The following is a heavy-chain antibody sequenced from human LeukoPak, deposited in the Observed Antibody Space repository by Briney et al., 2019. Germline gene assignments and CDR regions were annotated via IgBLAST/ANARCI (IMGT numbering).Heavy chain of an antibody. CDR3: ARDQEWLARFDAFDI. V-gene: IGHV4-30-4*08. CDR1: GGSISSGDYY. CDR2: IYYSGST. J-gene: IGHJ3*02. Sequence: PSETLSLTCTVSGGSISSGDYYWSWIRQPPGKGLEWIGYIYYSGSTYYNPSLKSRVTISVDTSKNQLSLKLSSVTAADTAVYYCARDQEWLARFDAFDIWGQGTMVTVSS. D-gene: IGHD3-3*01.